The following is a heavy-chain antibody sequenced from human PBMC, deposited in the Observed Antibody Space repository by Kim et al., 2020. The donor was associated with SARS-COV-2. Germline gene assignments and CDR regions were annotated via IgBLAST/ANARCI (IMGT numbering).Heavy chain of an antibody. V-gene: IGHV3-53*01. Sequence: GGSLRLPCVASGFIVSSDYMSWVRQAPGKGLEWISIINRVGKTYYADSLKGRFTVSTDNSKNTLYLQMNSLRAEDTALYYCAKGALGDWGQGTLVTVSS. CDR2: INRVGKT. D-gene: IGHD3-16*01. CDR1: GFIVSSDY. CDR3: AKGALGD. J-gene: IGHJ4*02.